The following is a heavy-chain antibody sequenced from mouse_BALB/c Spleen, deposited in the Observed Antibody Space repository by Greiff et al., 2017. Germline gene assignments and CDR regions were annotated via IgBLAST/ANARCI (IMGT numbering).Heavy chain of an antibody. D-gene: IGHD2-4*01. CDR1: GFSLTSYG. CDR2: IWAGGST. J-gene: IGHJ3*01. Sequence: VQRVESGPGLVAPSQSLSITCTVSGFSLTSYGVHWVRQPPGKGLEWLGVIWAGGSTNYNSALMSRLSISKDNSKSQVFLKMNSLQTDDTAMYYCARAPFYYDYDEFAYWGQGTLVTVSA. V-gene: IGHV2-9*02. CDR3: ARAPFYYDYDEFAY.